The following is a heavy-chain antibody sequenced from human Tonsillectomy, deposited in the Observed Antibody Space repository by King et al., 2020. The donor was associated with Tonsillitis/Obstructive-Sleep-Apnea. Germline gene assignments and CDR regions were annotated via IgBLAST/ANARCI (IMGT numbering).Heavy chain of an antibody. V-gene: IGHV4-59*01. CDR2: IYYSGST. CDR3: ARDKRGQDYYYYYMEV. D-gene: IGHD3-10*01. CDR1: GGSISSYY. J-gene: IGHJ6*03. Sequence: QVQLQESGPGLVKPSETLSLTCTVSGGSISSYYWSWIRQPPGKGLEWIGYIYYSGSTNYNPSLKSRVTISVDTSKNQFSLKLSSVTAADTAVYYCARDKRGQDYYYYYMEVWGKGTTVTVSS.